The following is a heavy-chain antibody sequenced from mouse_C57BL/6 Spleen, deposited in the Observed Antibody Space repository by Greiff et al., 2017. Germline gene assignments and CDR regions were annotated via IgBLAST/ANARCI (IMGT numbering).Heavy chain of an antibody. D-gene: IGHD1-1*01. CDR3: ARSPSTVVAYYYAMDY. CDR1: GYTFTSYW. CDR2: IDPSDSYT. Sequence: QVQLKQPGAELVMPGASVKLSCKASGYTFTSYWMHWVKQRPGQGLEWIGEIDPSDSYTNYNQKFKGKSTLTVDKSSSTAYMQLSSLTSEDSAVYYCARSPSTVVAYYYAMDYWGQGTSVTVSS. J-gene: IGHJ4*01. V-gene: IGHV1-69*01.